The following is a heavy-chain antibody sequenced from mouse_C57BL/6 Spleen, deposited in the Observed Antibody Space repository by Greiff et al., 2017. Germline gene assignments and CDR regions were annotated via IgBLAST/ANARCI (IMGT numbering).Heavy chain of an antibody. J-gene: IGHJ3*01. V-gene: IGHV1-69*01. Sequence: QVQLKQPGAELVMPGASVKLSCKASGYTFTSYWMHWVKQRPGQGLEWIGEIDPSDSYTNYNQKFKGKSTLTVDKSSSTAYMQLSSLTSEDSAVXYCAILPRAYWGQGTLVTVSA. CDR2: IDPSDSYT. D-gene: IGHD1-1*01. CDR1: GYTFTSYW. CDR3: AILPRAY.